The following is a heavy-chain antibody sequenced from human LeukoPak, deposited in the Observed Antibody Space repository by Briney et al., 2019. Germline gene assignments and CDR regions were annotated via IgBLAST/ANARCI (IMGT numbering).Heavy chain of an antibody. CDR1: GYTFTSYA. J-gene: IGHJ5*02. V-gene: IGHV7-4-1*02. D-gene: IGHD4-17*01. CDR3: ARESDGDYGNWFDP. CDR2: INTNTGNP. Sequence: GASVKVSCKASGYTFTSYAMNWVRQAPGQGLEWMGWINTNTGNPTYAQGFTGRFVFSLDTSVSTAYLQISSLKAEDTAVYYCARESDGDYGNWFDPWGQGTLVTVSS.